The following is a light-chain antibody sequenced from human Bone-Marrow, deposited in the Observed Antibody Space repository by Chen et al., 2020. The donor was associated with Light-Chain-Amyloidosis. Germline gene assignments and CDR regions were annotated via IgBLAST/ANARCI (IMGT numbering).Light chain of an antibody. CDR2: STN. CDR1: SGSVSTSYY. CDR3: VLYMGSGIWV. J-gene: IGLJ3*02. Sequence: QTVVTQEPSFSVSPGGTVTLTCGLSSGSVSTSYYPSWYQQTPGQAPRTLIYSTNTRSSGVPDRFSGSILGSKAALTITGAQADDESDYYGVLYMGSGIWVFGGGTKLTVL. V-gene: IGLV8-61*01.